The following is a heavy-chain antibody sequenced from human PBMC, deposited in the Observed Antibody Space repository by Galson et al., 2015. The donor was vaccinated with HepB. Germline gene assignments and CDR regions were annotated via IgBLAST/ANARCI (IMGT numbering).Heavy chain of an antibody. CDR3: ARDQYYDSSGYYYYYYYMDV. D-gene: IGHD3-22*01. Sequence: SVKVSCKASGYSFTNYAMHWVRQAPGQRLEWMGWINAGNGNTRYSQKFQGRVTITRDTSASIVYMELSSLRSEDTAVYYCARDQYYDSSGYYYYYYYMDVWGRGTTVTVSS. J-gene: IGHJ6*03. CDR2: INAGNGNT. CDR1: GYSFTNYA. V-gene: IGHV1-3*01.